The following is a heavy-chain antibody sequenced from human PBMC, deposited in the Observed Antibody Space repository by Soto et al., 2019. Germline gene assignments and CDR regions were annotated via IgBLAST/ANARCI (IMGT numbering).Heavy chain of an antibody. CDR1: GGSFSGYY. CDR3: ARLLYDFWSGYPMQNYFDH. Sequence: PSETLSLTCAVYGGSFSGYYWSWIRQPPGKGLEWIGEINHSGSTNYNPSLKSRVTISVDTSKNQFSLKLSSVTAADTAVYYCARLLYDFWSGYPMQNYFDHWGQGTLVTVSS. V-gene: IGHV4-34*01. J-gene: IGHJ4*02. CDR2: INHSGST. D-gene: IGHD3-3*01.